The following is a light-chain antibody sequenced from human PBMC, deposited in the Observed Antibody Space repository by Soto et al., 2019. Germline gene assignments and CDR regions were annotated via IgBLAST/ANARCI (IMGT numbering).Light chain of an antibody. Sequence: EIVLTQSPGTLSLSPGEIATLSFSASQSVSSSYLAWYQQKPGQAPRLLIYGASSRATGIPDRFSGSGSGTDFTLTISRLEPEDFAVYYCQHYGSSPTWTFGQGTKVDIK. CDR1: QSVSSSY. V-gene: IGKV3-20*01. CDR2: GAS. J-gene: IGKJ1*01. CDR3: QHYGSSPTWT.